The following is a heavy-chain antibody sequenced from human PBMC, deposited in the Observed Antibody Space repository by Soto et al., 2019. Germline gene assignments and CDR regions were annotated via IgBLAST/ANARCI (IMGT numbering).Heavy chain of an antibody. CDR1: GFTFSSYA. Sequence: GGSLRLSCAASGFTFSSYAMHWVRQAPGKGLEWVAVISYDGSNKYYADSVKGRFTISRDNSKNTLYLQMNSLRAEDTAVYYCARDSSPIAAAGTSNGYWGQGTLVTVSS. CDR3: ARDSSPIAAAGTSNGY. D-gene: IGHD6-13*01. CDR2: ISYDGSNK. V-gene: IGHV3-30-3*01. J-gene: IGHJ4*02.